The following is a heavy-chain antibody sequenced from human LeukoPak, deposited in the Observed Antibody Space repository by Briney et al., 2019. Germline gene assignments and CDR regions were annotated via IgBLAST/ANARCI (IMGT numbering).Heavy chain of an antibody. CDR2: LSSNGGST. CDR1: GFTFSNYA. J-gene: IGHJ4*02. V-gene: IGHV3-64*01. D-gene: IGHD6-19*01. CDR3: ARSSGWFDY. Sequence: QAGGSLRLSCAASGFTFSNYAMHWVRRAPGKGLEYVSALSSNGGSTYYAISVKGRFTISRDNSKNTLYLQMDSLRTEDMAVYYCARSSGWFDYWGQGTLVTVSS.